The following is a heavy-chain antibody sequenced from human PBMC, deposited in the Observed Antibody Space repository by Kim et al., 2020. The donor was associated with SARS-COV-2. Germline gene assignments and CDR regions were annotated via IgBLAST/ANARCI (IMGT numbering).Heavy chain of an antibody. CDR2: ST. Sequence: STYDADSVKGRFTIARDNSKNTLYLQMNSLRAEDTAVYYCARSLIAGFDPWGQGTLVTVSS. J-gene: IGHJ5*02. D-gene: IGHD6-13*01. CDR3: ARSLIAGFDP. V-gene: IGHV3-53*01.